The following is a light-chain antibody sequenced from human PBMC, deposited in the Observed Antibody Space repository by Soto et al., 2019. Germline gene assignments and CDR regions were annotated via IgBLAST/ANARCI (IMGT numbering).Light chain of an antibody. V-gene: IGLV4-69*01. J-gene: IGLJ3*02. Sequence: QPVLTQSPSASASLGASVKLTCTLSSGHSSYAIAWHQQQPEKGPRYLMKLNSDGSHSKGDGIPDRFSGSSSGAERYLTISSLQSEDDDDYYCQTWGTGIRVFGGGTKLTVL. CDR1: SGHSSYA. CDR3: QTWGTGIRV. CDR2: LNSDGSH.